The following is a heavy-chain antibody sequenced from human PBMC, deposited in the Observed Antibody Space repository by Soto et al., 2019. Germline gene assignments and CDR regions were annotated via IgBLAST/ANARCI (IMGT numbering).Heavy chain of an antibody. J-gene: IGHJ4*02. CDR2: IKQDGSEK. CDR1: GFTFSSYW. CDR3: ARGANYYDSSGSDY. Sequence: PGGSLRLSCAASGFTFSSYWMSWVRQAPGKELEWVANIKQDGSEKYYVDSVKGRFTISRDNAKNSLYLQMNSLGAEDTAVYYCARGANYYDSSGSDYWGQGTLVTVSS. D-gene: IGHD3-22*01. V-gene: IGHV3-7*01.